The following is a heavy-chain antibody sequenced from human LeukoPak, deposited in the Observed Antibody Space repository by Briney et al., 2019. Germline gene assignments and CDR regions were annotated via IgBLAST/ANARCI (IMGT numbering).Heavy chain of an antibody. J-gene: IGHJ4*02. D-gene: IGHD3-10*01. CDR3: ARGSSGSYYNIDY. CDR2: IYYSGST. V-gene: IGHV4-59*01. CDR1: GGSMSSYY. Sequence: SETLSLTCTVSGGSMSSYYWSWIRQPPGKGLEWIGYIYYSGSTNYNPSLKSRVTISVDTSKNQFSLKLSSVTAADTAVYYCARGSSGSYYNIDYWGQGTLVTVSS.